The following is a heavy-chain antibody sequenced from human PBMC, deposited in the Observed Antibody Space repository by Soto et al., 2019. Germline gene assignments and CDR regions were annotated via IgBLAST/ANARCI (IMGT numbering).Heavy chain of an antibody. J-gene: IGHJ4*02. CDR2: IYHSGSS. V-gene: IGHV4-30-2*01. Sequence: QLQLQESGSGLVKPSQTLSLTCGVSGGSVSSDFSSRIWIRQTSGKGLEWIGYIYHSGSSYFNPSLVSRGSISIDTSNNQFSLNLTSVTAADTAVYYCARGQPGLFSFDSWGQGILVTVSS. CDR1: GGSVSSDFSS. D-gene: IGHD3-9*01. CDR3: ARGQPGLFSFDS.